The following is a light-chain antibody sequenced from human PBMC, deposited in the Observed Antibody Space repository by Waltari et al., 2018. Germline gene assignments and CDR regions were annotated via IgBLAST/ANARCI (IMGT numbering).Light chain of an antibody. J-gene: IGLJ2*01. CDR1: SSDGGRYNL. Sequence: QSALTQPASLSGSPGQSITISCTGTSSDGGRYNLVSWYQQHPGKAPKLMIYEVRKRPSGVSNRFSGSKSGNTASLTISGLQAEDEADYYCCSYAGSSTVVFGGGTKLTVL. CDR2: EVR. CDR3: CSYAGSSTVV. V-gene: IGLV2-23*02.